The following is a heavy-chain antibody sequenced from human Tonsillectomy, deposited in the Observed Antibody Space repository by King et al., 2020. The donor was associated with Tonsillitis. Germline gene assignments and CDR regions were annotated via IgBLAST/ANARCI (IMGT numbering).Heavy chain of an antibody. J-gene: IGHJ4*02. CDR3: ATLDRRNEYSGFDS. V-gene: IGHV5-51*01. CDR2: IYPGDSDT. CDR1: QYYFSNYW. Sequence: QLVQSGAEVKKPGESLKISCQGSQYYFSNYWIGWVRQMPGKGLEWMGIIYPGDSDTKYDPSFQGQVTISADKPISTAYLQWSSLKASDTAMYYCATLDRRNEYSGFDSWGQGTLVTVSS. D-gene: IGHD4-23*01.